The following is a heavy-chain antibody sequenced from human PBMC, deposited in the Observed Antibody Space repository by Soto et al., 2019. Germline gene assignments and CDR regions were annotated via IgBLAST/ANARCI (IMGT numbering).Heavy chain of an antibody. CDR3: AKAKLLWLNVDADAFDI. CDR1: GFTFSDYY. Sequence: GGSLRLSCAASGFTFSDYYMSWIRQAPGKGLEWVAVISYDGSNKYYADSVKGRFTISRDNSKNTLYLQMNSLRAEDTAVYYCAKAKLLWLNVDADAFDIWGQGTMVTVSS. D-gene: IGHD3-10*01. CDR2: ISYDGSNK. J-gene: IGHJ3*02. V-gene: IGHV3-30*18.